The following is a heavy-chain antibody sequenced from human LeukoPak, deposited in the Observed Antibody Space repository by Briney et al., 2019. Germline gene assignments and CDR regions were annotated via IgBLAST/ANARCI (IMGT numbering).Heavy chain of an antibody. D-gene: IGHD6-25*01. J-gene: IGHJ3*02. Sequence: GGSLRLSCAASGFTFSTSSMHWVRQAPGKGLEWVAVTSYDESIKVYAESVKGRFTISRDNPENTLYLQMNSLKFEDTAVYYCATEGHSSGWAGTFDIWGQGTMVTISS. V-gene: IGHV3-30-3*01. CDR3: ATEGHSSGWAGTFDI. CDR1: GFTFSTSS. CDR2: TSYDESIK.